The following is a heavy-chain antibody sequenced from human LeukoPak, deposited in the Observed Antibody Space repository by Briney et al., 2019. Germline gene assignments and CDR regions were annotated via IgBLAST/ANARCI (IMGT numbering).Heavy chain of an antibody. D-gene: IGHD3-22*01. J-gene: IGHJ5*02. V-gene: IGHV3-74*01. CDR2: INPDGSTT. Sequence: GGSLRLSCATSGLTFNNAWMSWVRQAPGKGLEWVSRINPDGSTTTYADSVKGRFTISRDNAKNTVYLQMNSLRAEDTAVYYCARVLSGSWDWFDPWGQGTLVTVSS. CDR1: GLTFNNAW. CDR3: ARVLSGSWDWFDP.